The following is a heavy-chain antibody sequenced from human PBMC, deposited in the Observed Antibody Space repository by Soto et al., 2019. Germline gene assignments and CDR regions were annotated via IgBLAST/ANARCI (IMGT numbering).Heavy chain of an antibody. D-gene: IGHD2-8*01. CDR2: IIPIFGTA. V-gene: IGHV1-69*06. CDR1: GGTFSSYS. CDR3: ARRGDCTNGVCYNYWYFDL. Sequence: GASVKVSCKASGGTFSSYSISWVLQAPGQGLEWMGGIIPIFGTANYAQKFQGRVTITADKSTSTAYMELSSLRSEDTAVYYCARRGDCTNGVCYNYWYFDLWGRGTLVTVSS. J-gene: IGHJ2*01.